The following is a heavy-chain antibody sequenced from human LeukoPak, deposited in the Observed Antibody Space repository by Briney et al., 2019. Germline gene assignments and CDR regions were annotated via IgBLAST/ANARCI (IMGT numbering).Heavy chain of an antibody. CDR3: ARAGGYSYVDY. Sequence: SETLSLTCTVSGASISSYYWSWIRQPPGKGLEWIGYIYYSGSTNYNPSLKSRVTISVDTSKNQFSLKLSSVTAADTAVYYCARAGGYSYVDYWGQGTLVTVSS. CDR2: IYYSGST. V-gene: IGHV4-59*01. CDR1: GASISSYY. J-gene: IGHJ4*02. D-gene: IGHD5-18*01.